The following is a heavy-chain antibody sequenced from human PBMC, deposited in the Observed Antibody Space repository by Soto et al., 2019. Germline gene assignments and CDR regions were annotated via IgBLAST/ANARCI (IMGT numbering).Heavy chain of an antibody. V-gene: IGHV3-21*04. CDR1: GFTFGSYS. Sequence: AGGSLRLSCVASGFTFGSYSMAWVRQAPGKGPEWVSYIKSSSNDIYYADSVTGRFTISRDNAKNSLHLQMNSLRSDDTAVYYCARGLAVWCGYYRNWFDPWGQGTLVTVSS. CDR2: IKSSSNDI. D-gene: IGHD3-3*01. J-gene: IGHJ5*02. CDR3: ARGLAVWCGYYRNWFDP.